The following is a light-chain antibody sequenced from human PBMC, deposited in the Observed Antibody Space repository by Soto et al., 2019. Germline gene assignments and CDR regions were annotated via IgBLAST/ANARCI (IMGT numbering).Light chain of an antibody. J-gene: IGKJ1*01. CDR2: GAS. CDR3: RQYGYSPRT. V-gene: IGKV3-20*01. CDR1: QSVSSNY. Sequence: EIVLTQSPGTLSLSPGESATIPCRASQSVSSNYLAWYQLKNGQAPRLLIYGASSRATGIPDRFSGSGSGTDFNLTISSLDPEDFAVYFCRQYGYSPRTFGQGTKVDIK.